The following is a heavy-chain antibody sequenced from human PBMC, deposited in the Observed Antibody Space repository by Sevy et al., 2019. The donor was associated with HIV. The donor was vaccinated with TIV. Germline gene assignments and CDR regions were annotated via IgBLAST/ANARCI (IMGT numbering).Heavy chain of an antibody. CDR2: ISPNGGST. Sequence: GGSLRLSCAASEFTFISYAMSWVRQAPGKGLQWVSTISPNGGSTYYADSVKGRFTISRDNSRNTVFLQVNSLRAEDTAVYYCAKESLDGYYWGQGTLVTVSS. J-gene: IGHJ4*02. V-gene: IGHV3-23*01. CDR1: EFTFISYA. D-gene: IGHD2-21*01. CDR3: AKESLDGYY.